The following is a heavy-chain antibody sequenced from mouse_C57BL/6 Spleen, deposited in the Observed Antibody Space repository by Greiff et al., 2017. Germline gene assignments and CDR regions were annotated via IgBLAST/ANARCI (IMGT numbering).Heavy chain of an antibody. Sequence: EVKLEESGPGLVKPSQSLSLTCSVTGYSITSGYYWNWIRQFPGNKLEWMGYISYDGSNNYNPSLKNRISITRDTSKNQFFLKLNSVTTEDTATYYCARDPDYYGSTHWYFDVWGTGTTVTVSS. D-gene: IGHD1-1*01. CDR3: ARDPDYYGSTHWYFDV. V-gene: IGHV3-6*01. J-gene: IGHJ1*03. CDR1: GYSITSGYY. CDR2: ISYDGSN.